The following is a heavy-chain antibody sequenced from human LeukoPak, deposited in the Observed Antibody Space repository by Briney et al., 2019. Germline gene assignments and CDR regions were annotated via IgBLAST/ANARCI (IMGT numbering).Heavy chain of an antibody. V-gene: IGHV3-74*01. CDR3: ARGGLYSYGAFDY. CDR2: INSDGSST. Sequence: GGSLRLSCAASGFTFSSYEMNWVRQAPGKGLVWVSRINSDGSSTSYADSVKGRFTISRDNAKNTLYLQMNSLRAEDTAVYYCARGGLYSYGAFDYWGQGTLVTVSS. J-gene: IGHJ4*02. CDR1: GFTFSSYE. D-gene: IGHD5-18*01.